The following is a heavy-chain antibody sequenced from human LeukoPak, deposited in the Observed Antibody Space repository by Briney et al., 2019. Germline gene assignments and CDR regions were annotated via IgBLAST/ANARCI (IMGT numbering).Heavy chain of an antibody. CDR2: IIAGGGST. J-gene: IGHJ3*02. CDR1: GFTFSNYG. V-gene: IGHV3-23*01. D-gene: IGHD3-10*01. CDR3: AKDDGVRGVIWAFDI. Sequence: VGSLRLSCAASGFTFSNYGMSWVRRSPGKGLEWVSAIIAGGGSTSYADSVKGRFTISGDNSKNTLYLQMNSLRAEDTALYYCAKDDGVRGVIWAFDIWGQGTMVLDSS.